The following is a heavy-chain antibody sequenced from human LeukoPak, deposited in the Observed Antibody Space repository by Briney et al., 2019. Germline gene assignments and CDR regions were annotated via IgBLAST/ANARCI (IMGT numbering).Heavy chain of an antibody. CDR2: INHGGST. CDR3: ARGALLRFLEWRN. D-gene: IGHD3-3*01. V-gene: IGHV4-34*01. Sequence: SETLSLTCAVYGESFSGFYWSWIRQSPGKGLEWIGEINHGGSTNYNPSLKTRVTISVDTSKNQFSLKLSSVTAVDTAVYYCARGALLRFLEWRNWGQGTLVTVSS. J-gene: IGHJ4*02. CDR1: GESFSGFY.